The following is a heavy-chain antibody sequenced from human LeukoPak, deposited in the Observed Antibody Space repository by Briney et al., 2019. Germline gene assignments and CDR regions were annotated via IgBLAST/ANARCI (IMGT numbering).Heavy chain of an antibody. CDR3: ARTSGNEYYYDSSGYYNI. CDR1: GGSFSGNY. D-gene: IGHD3-22*01. CDR2: IHHSGRT. J-gene: IGHJ4*02. V-gene: IGHV4-34*01. Sequence: PSETLSLTCAVYGGSFSGNYWSWIRQPPGKGLEWIGEIHHSGRTKYNPSLKSRLTISVDRSKNQFSLRLSSVTAADTAVYYCARTSGNEYYYDSSGYYNIWGQGTLVTVSS.